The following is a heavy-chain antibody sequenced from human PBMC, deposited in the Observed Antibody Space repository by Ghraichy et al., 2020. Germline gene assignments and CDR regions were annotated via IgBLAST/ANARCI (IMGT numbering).Heavy chain of an antibody. J-gene: IGHJ3*02. CDR3: ARPNLDYGDYGAFDI. V-gene: IGHV4-39*01. Sequence: SETLSLTCTVSGGSISSSSYYWGWIRQPPGKGLEWIGSIYYSGSTYYNPSLKSRVTISVDTSKNQFSLKLSSVTAADTAVYYCARPNLDYGDYGAFDIWGQGTMVTVSS. D-gene: IGHD4-17*01. CDR1: GGSISSSSYY. CDR2: IYYSGST.